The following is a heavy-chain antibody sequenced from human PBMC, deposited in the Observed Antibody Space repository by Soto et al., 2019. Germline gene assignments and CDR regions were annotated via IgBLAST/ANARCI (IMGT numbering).Heavy chain of an antibody. D-gene: IGHD3-3*01. Sequence: PGGSLRLSCAASGFTFSTYAMSWVRQAPGKGLEWVSAVSGSGASTYYTDSVKGRFTISRDNSKNTLYLQMNSLRAEDTAVYYCAKVRFLARTIYYFGYWGQGPMVTVSS. CDR1: GFTFSTYA. J-gene: IGHJ4*02. CDR2: VSGSGAST. CDR3: AKVRFLARTIYYFGY. V-gene: IGHV3-23*01.